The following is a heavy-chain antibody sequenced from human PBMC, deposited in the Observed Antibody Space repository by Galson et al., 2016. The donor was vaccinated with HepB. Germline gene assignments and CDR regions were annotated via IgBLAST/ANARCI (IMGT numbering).Heavy chain of an antibody. CDR1: GFTFGDYA. CDR3: SRATKLYYYDSSGYGY. J-gene: IGHJ4*02. V-gene: IGHV3-49*03. CDR2: IRSKTYGATT. Sequence: SLRLSCAASGFTFGDYAMSWFRQAPGMGLEWVGFIRSKTYGATTEYAASVKGRFSISRDDSNSIAYLQMNSLKTEETAVYYCSRATKLYYYDSSGYGYWGQGTLVTVSS. D-gene: IGHD3-22*01.